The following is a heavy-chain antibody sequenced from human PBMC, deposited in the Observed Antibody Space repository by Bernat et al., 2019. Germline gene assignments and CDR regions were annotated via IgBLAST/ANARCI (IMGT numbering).Heavy chain of an antibody. CDR1: GFTFSNYA. J-gene: IGHJ1*01. Sequence: EGQLLESGGGLVQPGGSLRLSCAASGFTFSNYAMSWVRQAPGKGLEWVSAISGSDGGTYYADSVKGRFTISRDNSKYTLFLQMHGLRADDTAMYYCTKPPFQHWGQGTLVTVSS. CDR2: ISGSDGGT. V-gene: IGHV3-23*01. CDR3: TKPPFQH.